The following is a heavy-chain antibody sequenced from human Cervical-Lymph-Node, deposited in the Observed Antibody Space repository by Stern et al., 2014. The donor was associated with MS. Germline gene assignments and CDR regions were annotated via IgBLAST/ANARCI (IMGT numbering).Heavy chain of an antibody. J-gene: IGHJ6*02. CDR2: IIPILGIA. CDR1: GGTFSSYT. CDR3: ATKAAADTYYYYGMDV. V-gene: IGHV1-69*09. Sequence: VQLVQSGAEVKKPGSSVKVSCKASGGTFSSYTISWVRQAPGQGLEWMGRIIPILGIANYAQKFQGRVTITADKSTSTAYMELSSLRSEDTAVYYCATKAAADTYYYYGMDVWGQGTTVTVSS. D-gene: IGHD6-13*01.